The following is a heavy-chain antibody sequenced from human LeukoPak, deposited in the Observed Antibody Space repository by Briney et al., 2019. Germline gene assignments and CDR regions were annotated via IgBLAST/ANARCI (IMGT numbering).Heavy chain of an antibody. Sequence: GGSLKLSCAASGFTFSGSAMHWVRQASGKGLEWVGRIRSKANSYATAYAASVKGRFTISRDDSKNTAYLQMNSLKTEDTAVYYCARVPSRRFGRSSWYWYFDYWGQGTLVTVSS. CDR3: ARVPSRRFGRSSWYWYFDY. CDR1: GFTFSGSA. CDR2: IRSKANSYAT. V-gene: IGHV3-73*01. J-gene: IGHJ4*02. D-gene: IGHD6-13*01.